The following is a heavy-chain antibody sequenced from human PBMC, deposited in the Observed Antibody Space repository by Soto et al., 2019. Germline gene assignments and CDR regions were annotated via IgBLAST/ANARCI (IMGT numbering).Heavy chain of an antibody. J-gene: IGHJ4*02. CDR3: ARVTLRGVHLTNFDL. CDR2: MYYSGNT. Sequence: QLQLQESGPGLVKPSETLSLTCSVSGASTSNGNYYWGWIRQPPGKGLEWIGSMYYSGNTYYNPSLQSRVTISVDTSKNQFSVKLSSVTAADTAVYYCARVTLRGVHLTNFDLWGQGTLVTVSS. CDR1: GASTSNGNYY. V-gene: IGHV4-39*01. D-gene: IGHD3-16*01.